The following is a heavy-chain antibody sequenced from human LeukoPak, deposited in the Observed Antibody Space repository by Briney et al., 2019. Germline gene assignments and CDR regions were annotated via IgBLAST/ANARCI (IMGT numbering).Heavy chain of an antibody. Sequence: GGSLRLSCAASGFTFSSYSMNWVRQAPGEGLEWVSSISSSGSFIYYADSVKGRFTISRDNARNSLFLQMNSLRAEDTAVYYCARDLRYCSSASCSENGAFDIWGQGIMVTVSS. CDR2: ISSSGSFI. D-gene: IGHD2-2*01. J-gene: IGHJ3*02. CDR1: GFTFSSYS. V-gene: IGHV3-21*01. CDR3: ARDLRYCSSASCSENGAFDI.